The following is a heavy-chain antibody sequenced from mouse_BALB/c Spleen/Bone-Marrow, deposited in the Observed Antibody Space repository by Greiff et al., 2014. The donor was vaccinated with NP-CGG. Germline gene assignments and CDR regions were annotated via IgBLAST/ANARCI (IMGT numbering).Heavy chain of an antibody. CDR1: GFSLTNYG. V-gene: IGHV2-6-1*01. J-gene: IGHJ4*01. CDR2: IWSDGST. Sequence: QVQLKESGPGLVAPSQSLSITCTISGFSLTNYGVHWVRQPPGKGLEWLVVIWSDGSTTSNSALKSRLSISKDNSKSQVFLKRNSLQTDDTAMYYCARHRYYAMDYWGQGTSVTVSS. CDR3: ARHRYYAMDY.